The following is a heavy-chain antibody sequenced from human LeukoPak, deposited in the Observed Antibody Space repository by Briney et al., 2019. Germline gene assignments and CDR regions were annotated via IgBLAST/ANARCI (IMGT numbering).Heavy chain of an antibody. V-gene: IGHV1-8*01. CDR3: ARDGLADRWGYFDY. CDR2: MNPNSGNT. Sequence: ASVKVSCKASGYTFTSYDINWVRQATGQGLEWMGWMNPNSGNTGYAQKFQGRVTMTRNTSISTAYMELSSLRSEDTAVYYCARDGLADRWGYFDYWGQGTLVTVSS. CDR1: GYTFTSYD. J-gene: IGHJ4*02. D-gene: IGHD3-16*01.